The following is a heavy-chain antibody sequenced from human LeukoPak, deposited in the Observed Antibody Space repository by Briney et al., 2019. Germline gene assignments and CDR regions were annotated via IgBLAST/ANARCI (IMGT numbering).Heavy chain of an antibody. CDR3: ARGRELLWFGESPDGWFDP. D-gene: IGHD3-10*01. CDR1: GGSISSYY. CDR2: IYYSGST. Sequence: SETLSLTCTVSGGSISSYYWSWIRQPPGKGLEWIGYIYYSGSTTYNPSLKSRVTISVETSKNQFSLKLSSVTAADTAVYYCARGRELLWFGESPDGWFDPRCQGTLVTVSS. V-gene: IGHV4-59*01. J-gene: IGHJ5*02.